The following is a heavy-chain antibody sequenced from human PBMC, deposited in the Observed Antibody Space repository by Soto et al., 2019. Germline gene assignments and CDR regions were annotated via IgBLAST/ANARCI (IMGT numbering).Heavy chain of an antibody. CDR3: ATTPVVITPAFFDY. D-gene: IGHD3-22*01. V-gene: IGHV3-48*02. J-gene: IGHJ4*02. CDR1: GFTFSSYS. CDR2: ISSSSSTI. Sequence: GGSLRLSCAASGFTFSSYSMNWVRQAPGKGLEWVSYISSSSSTIYYADSVKGRFTIPRDNAKNSLYLQMNSLRDEDTAVYYCATTPVVITPAFFDYWGQGTLVTVSS.